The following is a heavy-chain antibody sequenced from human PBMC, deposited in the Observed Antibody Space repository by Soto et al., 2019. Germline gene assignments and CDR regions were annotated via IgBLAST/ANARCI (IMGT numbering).Heavy chain of an antibody. Sequence: HVQLVESGGGVVEPGRSLRLSCATSGFTFSSYGMHWVRQGPGKGLEWVAVIWYDGTNKYYADSVNGRFTISRDDSKNTLYLQMNSLRAEDTAVYYCARGPMTTVTTWGDWYFDLWGRGTLVTVSS. CDR3: ARGPMTTVTTWGDWYFDL. V-gene: IGHV3-33*01. J-gene: IGHJ2*01. D-gene: IGHD4-17*01. CDR2: IWYDGTNK. CDR1: GFTFSSYG.